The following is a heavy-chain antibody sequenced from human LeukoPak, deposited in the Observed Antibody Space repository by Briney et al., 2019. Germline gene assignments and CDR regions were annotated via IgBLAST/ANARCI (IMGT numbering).Heavy chain of an antibody. CDR2: IYYSGST. Sequence: PSETLSLTCTVSGGSISSYYWSWIRQPPGKGLEWIGYIYYSGSTNYNPSLKSRVTISVDTSKNQFSLKLSSVTAADTAVYYCARVNERLDAFDYWGQGTLVTVSS. CDR3: ARVNERLDAFDY. V-gene: IGHV4-59*08. J-gene: IGHJ4*02. CDR1: GGSISSYY. D-gene: IGHD1-1*01.